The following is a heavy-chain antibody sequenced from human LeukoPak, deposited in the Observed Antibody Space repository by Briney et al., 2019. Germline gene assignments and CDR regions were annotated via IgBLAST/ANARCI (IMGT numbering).Heavy chain of an antibody. CDR2: IYYSGST. D-gene: IGHD3/OR15-3a*01. V-gene: IGHV4-39*01. CDR3: GRQAVKIFGQQSAPLDY. CDR1: GGSITSSSYY. J-gene: IGHJ4*02. Sequence: SETLSLTCTVSGGSITSSSYYWGWIRQPPGKGLEWIGTIYYSGSTYYNPSLKSRVAIPIDTSKNQFSLRLSSVTAADTAVYYCGRQAVKIFGQQSAPLDYWGQGTLVTVSS.